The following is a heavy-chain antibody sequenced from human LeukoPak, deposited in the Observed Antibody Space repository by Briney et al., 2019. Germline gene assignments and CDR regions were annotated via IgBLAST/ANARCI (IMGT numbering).Heavy chain of an antibody. CDR2: IKQDGSET. D-gene: IGHD4-11*01. Sequence: GGSLRLSCAASGFTFSSSWMSWVRQAPGKGLEWVANIKQDGSETYYVDSVRGRFTISRDNAKNSLYLQMSGLRAEDTAVYYCARLSTATSDSDYWGQGTLLPVSS. V-gene: IGHV3-7*01. J-gene: IGHJ4*02. CDR1: GFTFSSSW. CDR3: ARLSTATSDSDY.